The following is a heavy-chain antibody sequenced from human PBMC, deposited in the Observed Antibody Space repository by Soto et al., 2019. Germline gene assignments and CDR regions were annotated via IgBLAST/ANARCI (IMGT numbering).Heavy chain of an antibody. D-gene: IGHD6-25*01. CDR1: GFTFSSNW. Sequence: GGSLRLSCAASGFTFSSNWMSWVRQAPGKGLEWVANIKQDGSEKYYVDSIKGRFTISRDNTKNSLYLQMNSLRAEDTAVYYCARDRSAAYDFDYWGQGTLVTVSS. CDR3: ARDRSAAYDFDY. V-gene: IGHV3-7*01. J-gene: IGHJ4*02. CDR2: IKQDGSEK.